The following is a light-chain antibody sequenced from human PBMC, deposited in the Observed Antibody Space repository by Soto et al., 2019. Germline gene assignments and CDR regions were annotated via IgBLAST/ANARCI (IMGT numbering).Light chain of an antibody. CDR2: GNS. CDR1: SSNIGAGYD. V-gene: IGLV1-40*01. J-gene: IGLJ1*01. Sequence: QSGLTQPPSVSGAPGQRVPISCTGRSSNIGAGYDVHWYQHLPGKAPKLLIFGNSHRPSGVPDRFSGSKSGTSASLAISGLQAEDEADYYCQSYDSSLSIYVFGAGTKVTVL. CDR3: QSYDSSLSIYV.